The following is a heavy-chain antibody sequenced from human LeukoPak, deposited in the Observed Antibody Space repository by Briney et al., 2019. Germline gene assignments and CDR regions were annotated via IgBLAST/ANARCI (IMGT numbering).Heavy chain of an antibody. CDR2: INPNTGCT. V-gene: IGHV1-2*02. D-gene: IGHD3-10*01. CDR3: ARSWGGWGRWGDNWLDP. CDR1: GYTFTDCY. J-gene: IGHJ5*02. Sequence: ASVKVSCKASGYTFTDCYIHWVRQAPGQGLEWMGWINPNTGCTNYAQKFQGRVTMTTDASIRTAYLKLSRLSCEDLAVYYCARSWGGWGRWGDNWLDPWGQGTLVIVSS.